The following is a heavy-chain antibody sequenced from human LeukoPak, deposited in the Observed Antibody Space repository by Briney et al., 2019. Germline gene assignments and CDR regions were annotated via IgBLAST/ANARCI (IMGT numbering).Heavy chain of an antibody. CDR2: MNPNSGNT. D-gene: IGHD3-9*01. J-gene: IGHJ6*02. Sequence: ASVEVSCKASGYTFTSYDINWVRQATGQGLEWMGWMNPNSGNTGYAQKFQGRVTMTRNTSISTAYMELSSLRSEDTAVYYCARGGYDILTGYSLFYYYGMDVWGQGTTVTVSS. V-gene: IGHV1-8*01. CDR3: ARGGYDILTGYSLFYYYGMDV. CDR1: GYTFTSYD.